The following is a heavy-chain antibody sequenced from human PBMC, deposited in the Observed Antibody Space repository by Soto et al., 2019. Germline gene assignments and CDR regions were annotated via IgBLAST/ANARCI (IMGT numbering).Heavy chain of an antibody. CDR3: ASDTGESAGLACDI. J-gene: IGHJ3*02. CDR1: GDTFSSYG. CDR2: ISAYNGNT. D-gene: IGHD3-16*01. V-gene: IGHV1-18*01. Sequence: SFNGACKASGDTFSSYGISGVRQAPVQGLEVMGWISAYNGNTNYAQKLQGRVTMTTDTSKSTAYMGLRSLRSDDTAVDYSASDTGESAGLACDIWG.